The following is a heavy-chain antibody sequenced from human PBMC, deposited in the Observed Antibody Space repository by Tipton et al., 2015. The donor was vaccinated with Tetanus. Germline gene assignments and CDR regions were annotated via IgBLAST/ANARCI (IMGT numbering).Heavy chain of an antibody. CDR2: IYYSGST. CDR1: GGSISSYY. CDR3: ARDSRSSGWHRVFDY. Sequence: LRLSCTVSGGSISSYYWSWIRQPPGKGLEWIGYIYYSGSTNYNPSLKSRVTISVDTSKNQFSLKLSSVTAADTAVYYCARDSRSSGWHRVFDYWGQGTLVTVSS. V-gene: IGHV4-59*01. D-gene: IGHD6-19*01. J-gene: IGHJ4*02.